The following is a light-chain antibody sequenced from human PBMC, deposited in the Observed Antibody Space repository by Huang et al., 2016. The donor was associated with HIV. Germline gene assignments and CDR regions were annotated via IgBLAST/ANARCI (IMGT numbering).Light chain of an antibody. CDR1: QGVSSN. CDR2: GAS. CDR3: QQYNNWLFT. V-gene: IGKV3-15*01. J-gene: IGKJ3*01. Sequence: EIVMTQSPATLSVSPGERATLSCRASQGVSSNLAWYQQKPGQAPRRLIYGASTRATGIPARFSGSGSGTEFTLTISSLQSEDFAVYYCQQYNNWLFTFGPGTKVDIK.